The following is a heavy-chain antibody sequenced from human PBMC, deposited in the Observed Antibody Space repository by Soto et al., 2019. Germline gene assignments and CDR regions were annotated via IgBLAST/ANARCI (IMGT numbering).Heavy chain of an antibody. J-gene: IGHJ6*02. D-gene: IGHD3-10*01. V-gene: IGHV1-18*01. CDR3: ARQPDPGITMVRGVILDYYGMDV. CDR2: ISAYNGNT. CDR1: GYTFTSCG. Sequence: ASVKVSCKASGYTFTSCGISWVRQAPGQGLEWMGWISAYNGNTNYAQKLQGRVTMTTDTSTSTAYMELRSLRSDDTAVYYCARQPDPGITMVRGVILDYYGMDVWGQGTTVTVSS.